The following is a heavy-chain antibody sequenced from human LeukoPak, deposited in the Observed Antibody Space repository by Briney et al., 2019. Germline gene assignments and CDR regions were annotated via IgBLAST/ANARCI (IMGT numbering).Heavy chain of an antibody. J-gene: IGHJ4*02. CDR3: ARDPAIVATIYDY. CDR2: ISSSSSYI. Sequence: GGSLRLSCAAYGFTLSSYSMRWVRQDPGEGRGWVSSISSSSSYIYYADSVKGRFTISRDNAKNSLYLQMNSLRAEDTAVYYCARDPAIVATIYDYWGQGTLVTVSS. CDR1: GFTLSSYS. V-gene: IGHV3-21*01. D-gene: IGHD5-12*01.